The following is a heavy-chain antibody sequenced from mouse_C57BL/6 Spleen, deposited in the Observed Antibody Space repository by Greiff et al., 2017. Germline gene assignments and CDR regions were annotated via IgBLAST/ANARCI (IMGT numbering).Heavy chain of an antibody. CDR2: LSYDGSN. Sequence: EVQLVESGPGLVKPSQSLSLTCSVTGYSITSGYYWNWIRQFPGNKLEWMGYLSYDGSNNYHPSLQNRNSITRETSKNQFFLKLNYVTTEDTATYYCARGGWLLPDDWGQGTTLTVSS. CDR1: GYSITSGYY. D-gene: IGHD2-3*01. V-gene: IGHV3-6*01. J-gene: IGHJ2*01. CDR3: ARGGWLLPDD.